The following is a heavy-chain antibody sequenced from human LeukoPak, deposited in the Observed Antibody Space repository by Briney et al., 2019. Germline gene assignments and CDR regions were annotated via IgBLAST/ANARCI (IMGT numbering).Heavy chain of an antibody. CDR1: GVTLSNAW. Sequence: GGSLRLSCAASGVTLSNAWMSWVRQAPGKGLEWVGRIKSKTDGGTTDYAAPVKGRFTISRDDSKNTLYLQMNSLKTEDTAVYYCTTGLQDWLSRELWGQGPLVTVSS. CDR2: IKSKTDGGTT. V-gene: IGHV3-15*01. J-gene: IGHJ4*02. D-gene: IGHD3/OR15-3a*01. CDR3: TTGLQDWLSREL.